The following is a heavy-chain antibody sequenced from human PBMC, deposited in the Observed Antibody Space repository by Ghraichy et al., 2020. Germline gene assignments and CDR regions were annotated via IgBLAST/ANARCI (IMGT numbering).Heavy chain of an antibody. CDR1: GGTFSSYA. Sequence: SVKVSCKASGGTFSSYAISWVRQAPGQGLEWMGGIIPIFGTANYAQKFQGRVTITADESTSTAYMELSSLRSKDTAVYYCARFSVSGSYRFDPWGQGTLVTVSS. V-gene: IGHV1-69*13. CDR2: IIPIFGTA. CDR3: ARFSVSGSYRFDP. D-gene: IGHD3-16*02. J-gene: IGHJ5*02.